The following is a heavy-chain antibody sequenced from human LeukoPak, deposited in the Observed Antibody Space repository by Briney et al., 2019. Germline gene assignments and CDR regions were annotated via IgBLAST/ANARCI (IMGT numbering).Heavy chain of an antibody. CDR2: ISGSGGST. CDR1: GFTFSSYA. D-gene: IGHD3-22*01. J-gene: IGHJ5*02. Sequence: GGSLRLSCAASGFTFSSYAMSWVRQAPGKGLEWVSTISGSGGSTYYADSVKGRFTISRDNSKNTLYLQMNSLRAEDTAVYYCARALTYYYDSSGGKNWFDPWGQGTLVTVSS. V-gene: IGHV3-23*01. CDR3: ARALTYYYDSSGGKNWFDP.